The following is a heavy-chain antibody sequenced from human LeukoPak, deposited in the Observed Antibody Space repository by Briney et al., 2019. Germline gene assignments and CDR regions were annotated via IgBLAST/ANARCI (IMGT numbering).Heavy chain of an antibody. CDR1: GFTFSSYG. CDR2: IRYDGSNK. CDR3: AKDLSYSSRTFDY. V-gene: IGHV3-30*02. Sequence: GGSLRLSCAASGFTFSSYGMHWVRQAPGKGLEWVAFIRYDGSNKYYADSVKGRFTISRDNSKNTLYLQMNSLRAEDTAVYYCAKDLSYSSRTFDYWGQGTLVTVSS. D-gene: IGHD6-13*01. J-gene: IGHJ4*02.